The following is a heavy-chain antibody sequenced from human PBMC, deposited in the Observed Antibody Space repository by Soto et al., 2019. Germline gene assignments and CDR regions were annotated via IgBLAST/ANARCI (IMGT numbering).Heavy chain of an antibody. J-gene: IGHJ4*02. CDR1: GFNFDDFA. CDR2: ISWEGGSI. D-gene: IGHD5-12*01. Sequence: GESLKISCAASGFNFDDFAMHWVRQAQGKGLEWVSGISWEGGSIGYADSVKGRFIISRDNAKNSLFLQMNSLTADDTALYYCAKDHDEDFGYDLDYFNSWGQGTQVTVSS. V-gene: IGHV3-9*01. CDR3: AKDHDEDFGYDLDYFNS.